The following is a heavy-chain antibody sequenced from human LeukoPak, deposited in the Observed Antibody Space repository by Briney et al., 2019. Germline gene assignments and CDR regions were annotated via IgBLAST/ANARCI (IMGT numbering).Heavy chain of an antibody. Sequence: ASVKVSCTASGYTFNNYYIHWLRQAPGQGLEWMGKINPDNGATEYVQNLKGRLTMTRDTSRRTVFMELSRLRSDDTAVYYCARVDDRGHYYDSSGPRKLFDYWGQGTLVTVSS. V-gene: IGHV1-2*02. J-gene: IGHJ4*02. D-gene: IGHD3-22*01. CDR3: ARVDDRGHYYDSSGPRKLFDY. CDR2: INPDNGAT. CDR1: GYTFNNYY.